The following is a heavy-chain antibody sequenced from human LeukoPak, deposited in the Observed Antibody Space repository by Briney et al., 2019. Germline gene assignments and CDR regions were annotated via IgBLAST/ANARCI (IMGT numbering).Heavy chain of an antibody. CDR2: ISYDGSNK. D-gene: IGHD2-21*01. CDR1: GFTFSSYA. V-gene: IGHV3-30-3*01. CDR3: AKGKVNHDGALDA. Sequence: TGGSLRLSCAASGFTFSSYAMHWVRQAPGKGLEWVAVISYDGSNKYYADSVKGRFTISRDNSKNTLYLQMNSLRAEDTAVYYCAKGKVNHDGALDAWGQGTLVTVSS. J-gene: IGHJ3*01.